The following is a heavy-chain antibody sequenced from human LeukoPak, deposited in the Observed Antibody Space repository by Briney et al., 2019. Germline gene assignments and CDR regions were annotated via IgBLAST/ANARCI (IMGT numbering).Heavy chain of an antibody. CDR3: KSGGVQH. V-gene: IGHV3-48*01. CDR1: GFSFISYS. D-gene: IGHD2-15*01. J-gene: IGHJ1*01. CDR2: ISSSSSTT. Sequence: PGGSLRLSCAASGFSFISYSMNWVRQAPGKGLEWISYISSSSSTTHYADSVKGRFTISRDNAKNSLYLQMNSLRAEDTAVYYCKSGGVQHWGQGTLVTVSS.